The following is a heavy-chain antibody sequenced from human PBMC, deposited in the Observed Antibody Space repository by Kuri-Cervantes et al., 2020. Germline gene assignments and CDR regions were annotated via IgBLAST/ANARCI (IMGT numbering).Heavy chain of an antibody. D-gene: IGHD5-24*01. CDR2: INHSGST. CDR1: GGSFSGCH. Sequence: SQTLSLTCAVYGGSFSGCHWSWSRQSSGKGLEWIGGINHSGSTNYNPSLKSRVTTSVDTCKNQFSLKLNSVTAADTAVYYCARRQLQSSPITEANWMDPWGQGTLVTVSS. CDR3: ARRQLQSSPITEANWMDP. J-gene: IGHJ5*02. V-gene: IGHV4-34*01.